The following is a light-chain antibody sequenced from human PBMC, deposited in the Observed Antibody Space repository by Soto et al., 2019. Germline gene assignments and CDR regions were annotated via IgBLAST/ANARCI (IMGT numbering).Light chain of an antibody. CDR1: SSDVGGYNY. Sequence: QSALTQPPSASGSPGQSVTISCTGTSSDVGGYNYVSWYQQHPGKAPKLMIYEVSKRPSGVPHRFSCSKSGNTASLTVSGLHAEHEADYYCSSYAGSNNLVFGGGTKLTVL. CDR2: EVS. J-gene: IGLJ2*01. CDR3: SSYAGSNNLV. V-gene: IGLV2-8*01.